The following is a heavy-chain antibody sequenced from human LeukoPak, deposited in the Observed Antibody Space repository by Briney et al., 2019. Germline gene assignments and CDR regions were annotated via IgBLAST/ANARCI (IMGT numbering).Heavy chain of an antibody. D-gene: IGHD5-18*01. V-gene: IGHV1-69*05. CDR3: ARDGDSYGYDY. Sequence: ASVKVSCXASGGTFSSYAISWVRQAPGQGLEWMGGIIPIFGTANYAQKFQGRVTITTDESTSTAYMELSSLRSEDTAVYYCARDGDSYGYDYWGQGTLVTVSS. CDR2: IIPIFGTA. CDR1: GGTFSSYA. J-gene: IGHJ4*02.